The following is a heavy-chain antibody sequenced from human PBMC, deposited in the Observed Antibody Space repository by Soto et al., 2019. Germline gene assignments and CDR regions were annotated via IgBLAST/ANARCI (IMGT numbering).Heavy chain of an antibody. CDR1: GGSVSSYY. CDR2: IYYSGST. D-gene: IGHD5-18*01. J-gene: IGHJ6*02. V-gene: IGHV4-59*02. CDR3: ASYDGYSYGLYYYGMDV. Sequence: PSETLSLTCTVSGGSVSSYYWSWIRQPPGKGLEWIGYIYYSGSTNYNPSLKSRVTISVDTSKNQFSLKLSSVTAADTAVYYCASYDGYSYGLYYYGMDVWGQGTTVTVSS.